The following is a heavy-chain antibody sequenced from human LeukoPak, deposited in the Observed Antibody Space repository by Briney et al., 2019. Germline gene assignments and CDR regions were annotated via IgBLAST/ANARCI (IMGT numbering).Heavy chain of an antibody. CDR2: IYYSGST. V-gene: IGHV4-38-2*02. CDR1: GYSISSGYN. J-gene: IGHJ5*02. D-gene: IGHD5-18*01. CDR3: ARDLRGYSYGPGGGWFDP. Sequence: SETLSLTCTVSGYSISSGYNWGWIRQPPGKGLEWIGSIYYSGSTYYNPSLKSRVTISVDTSKNQFSLKLSSVTAADTAVYYCARDLRGYSYGPGGGWFDPWGQGTLVTVSS.